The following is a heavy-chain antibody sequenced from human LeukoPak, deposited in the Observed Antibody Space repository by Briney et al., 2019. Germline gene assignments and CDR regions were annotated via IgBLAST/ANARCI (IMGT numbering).Heavy chain of an antibody. V-gene: IGHV1-69*05. CDR2: IIPIFGTA. D-gene: IGHD6-13*01. CDR3: ARTPIAAAGTGSDI. CDR1: GYTFTSYY. J-gene: IGHJ3*02. Sequence: ASVKVSCKASGYTFTSYYMHWVRQAPGQGLEWMGGIIPIFGTANYAQKFQGRVTITTDESTSTAYMELSSLRSEDTAVYYCARTPIAAAGTGSDIWGQGTMVTVSS.